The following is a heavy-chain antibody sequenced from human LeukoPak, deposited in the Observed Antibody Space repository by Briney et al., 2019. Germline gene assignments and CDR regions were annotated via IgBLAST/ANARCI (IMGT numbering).Heavy chain of an antibody. Sequence: GGSLRLSCAASGFTFSDHYMEWVRQAPGKWLEWVGRTRNKANSYTTEYAASVKGRFTISRDDSKNSLYLQMNSLKTEDTAVYYCARVLGYSGYDLAYWGQGTLVTVSS. D-gene: IGHD5-12*01. CDR2: TRNKANSYTT. V-gene: IGHV3-72*01. CDR3: ARVLGYSGYDLAY. CDR1: GFTFSDHY. J-gene: IGHJ4*02.